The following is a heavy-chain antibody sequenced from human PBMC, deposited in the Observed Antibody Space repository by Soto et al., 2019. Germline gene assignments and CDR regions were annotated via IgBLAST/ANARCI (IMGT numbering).Heavy chain of an antibody. J-gene: IGHJ4*02. CDR3: ARGRYGDY. Sequence: QVHLVQSGAEAKKPGASVKVSCKASGYTFTSYGITWVRQAPGQGLEWMGWISAHNGNTDYAQKLQGRVIVTRDTSTGTAYMELRSLISDDTAVYYCARGRYGDYWGQGALVTVSS. CDR2: ISAHNGNT. CDR1: GYTFTSYG. D-gene: IGHD1-1*01. V-gene: IGHV1-18*01.